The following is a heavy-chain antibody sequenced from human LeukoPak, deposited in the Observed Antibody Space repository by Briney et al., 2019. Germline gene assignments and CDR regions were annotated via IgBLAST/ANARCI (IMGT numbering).Heavy chain of an antibody. Sequence: GGSLRLSCAASGFTFDDYAMHWVRQAPGKGLEWVAGISWNRGSIGYADSGKGRFTISRDNAKNSLYRQMHSLRAADTALYYCAKGVVRAAIDYYYYYGMDVWGQGPTVTVSS. J-gene: IGHJ6*02. CDR3: AKGVVRAAIDYYYYYGMDV. D-gene: IGHD2-2*01. V-gene: IGHV3-9*01. CDR1: GFTFDDYA. CDR2: ISWNRGSI.